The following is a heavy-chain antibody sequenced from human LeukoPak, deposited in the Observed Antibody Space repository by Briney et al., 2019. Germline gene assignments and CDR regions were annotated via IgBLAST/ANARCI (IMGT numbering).Heavy chain of an antibody. Sequence: SETLSLTCTVSGGSISSSSYYWGWIRQPPGKGLVWIGSIYYSGSTYYNPSLKSRVTISVDTSKNQFSLKLSSVTAADTAVYYCARASAWYNWNDVSRNPNWYFDLWGRGTLVTVSS. D-gene: IGHD1-1*01. J-gene: IGHJ2*01. CDR1: GGSISSSSYY. CDR3: ARASAWYNWNDVSRNPNWYFDL. V-gene: IGHV4-39*07. CDR2: IYYSGST.